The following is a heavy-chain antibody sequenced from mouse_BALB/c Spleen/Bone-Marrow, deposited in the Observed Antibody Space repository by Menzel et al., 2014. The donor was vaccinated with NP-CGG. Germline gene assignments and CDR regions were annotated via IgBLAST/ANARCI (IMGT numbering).Heavy chain of an antibody. J-gene: IGHJ2*01. Sequence: EVKLMESGPSLVKPSQTLSLTCSVTGDSITGGYWNWIRKFPGNKLEYMGYISCSGNTYYNPSLKSRISITRDTSKNQYYLQLNSVTTEDTATYYCATYDGYCFDYWGQGTTLTVSS. CDR3: ATYDGYCFDY. CDR2: ISCSGNT. D-gene: IGHD2-3*01. V-gene: IGHV3-8*02. CDR1: GDSITGGY.